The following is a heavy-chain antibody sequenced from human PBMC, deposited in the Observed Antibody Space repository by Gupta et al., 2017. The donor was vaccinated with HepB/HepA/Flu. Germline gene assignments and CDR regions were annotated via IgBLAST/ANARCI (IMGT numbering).Heavy chain of an antibody. V-gene: IGHV1-18*01. CDR2: ISAYNGKT. CDR1: GYTFTSSG. Sequence: QVPLVQSGGAVKNPGASVTLSCKASGYTFTSSGFTWVRQAPGQGLEWIGWISAYNGKTDYAQKFQGRVTMTTETSTSTAYMERRSLRSDDTAVYYCGRWGPMYYYMDVWGKGTTVSVSS. D-gene: IGHD2-2*01. CDR3: GRWGPMYYYMDV. J-gene: IGHJ6*03.